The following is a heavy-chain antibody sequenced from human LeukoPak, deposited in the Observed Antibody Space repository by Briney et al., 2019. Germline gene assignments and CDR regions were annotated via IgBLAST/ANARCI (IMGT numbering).Heavy chain of an antibody. CDR1: GSIFTSYW. D-gene: IGHD2-2*02. J-gene: IGHJ3*02. Sequence: PGASLQISCEGSGSIFTSYWIWWVRQVRGKVLERMGIFYPGDSDTRYSPSFQGQVTISAHKSISTAYLQWSSLKASDTAMYYCARLYCSSTSCYTAFDIWGQGTMVTVSS. CDR3: ARLYCSSTSCYTAFDI. CDR2: FYPGDSDT. V-gene: IGHV5-51*01.